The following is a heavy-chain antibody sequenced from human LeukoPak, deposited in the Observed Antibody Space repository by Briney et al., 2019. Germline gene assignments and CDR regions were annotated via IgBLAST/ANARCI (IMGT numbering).Heavy chain of an antibody. CDR3: ARELLDSSSWYYYY. CDR1: GYTFTGYY. Sequence: ASVKVSCKASGYTFTGYYMHWVRQAPGQGLEWMGWINPNSGGTNYAQKFQGRVTMTRDTSISTAYMELSRLRSDDTAVYYCARELLDSSSWYYYYWGQGTLVTVSS. D-gene: IGHD6-13*01. CDR2: INPNSGGT. V-gene: IGHV1-2*02. J-gene: IGHJ4*02.